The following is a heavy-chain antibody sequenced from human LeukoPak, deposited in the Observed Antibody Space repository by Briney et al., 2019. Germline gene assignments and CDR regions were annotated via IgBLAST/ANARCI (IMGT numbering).Heavy chain of an antibody. J-gene: IGHJ5*02. D-gene: IGHD7-27*01. CDR2: ISGSGGST. Sequence: GGSLRLSCAASGFTFSSYAMSWVRQAPGKGLEWVSAISGSGGSTYYADSVKGRFTISRDNSKNSLYLQMNSLRAEDTAVYYCARGVTGDRGFDPWGQGTLVTVSS. V-gene: IGHV3-23*01. CDR1: GFTFSSYA. CDR3: ARGVTGDRGFDP.